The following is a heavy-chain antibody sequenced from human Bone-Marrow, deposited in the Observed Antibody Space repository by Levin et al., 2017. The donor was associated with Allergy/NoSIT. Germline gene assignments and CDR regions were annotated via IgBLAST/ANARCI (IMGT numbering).Heavy chain of an antibody. D-gene: IGHD2-15*01. Sequence: SETLSLTCTLSGASMSSGDDYWSCIRQPPGKGLEWIVYIYYSGSTYYNPSLKSRVIMSVDTPKNHFSLKSGSATAADTAVYCCARCSGGTCYSGVDSWGQGTLVTVSS. CDR1: GASMSSGDDY. V-gene: IGHV4-30-4*01. CDR3: ARCSGGTCYSGVDS. CDR2: IYYSGST. J-gene: IGHJ4*02.